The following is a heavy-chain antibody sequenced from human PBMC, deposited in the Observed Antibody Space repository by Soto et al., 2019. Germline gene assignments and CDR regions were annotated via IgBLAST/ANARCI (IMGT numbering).Heavy chain of an antibody. CDR3: ARALPRDDSSVWYGDAFDI. CDR1: GFTFSSYA. V-gene: IGHV3-30-3*01. D-gene: IGHD6-19*01. CDR2: ISYDGSNK. Sequence: QVQLVESGGGVVQPGRSLRLSCAASGFTFSSYAMHWVRQAPGKGLEWVAVISYDGSNKYYADSVKGRFTISRDNSKNTLDLPMNSLRAEDTAVYYCARALPRDDSSVWYGDAFDIWGQGTMVTVSS. J-gene: IGHJ3*02.